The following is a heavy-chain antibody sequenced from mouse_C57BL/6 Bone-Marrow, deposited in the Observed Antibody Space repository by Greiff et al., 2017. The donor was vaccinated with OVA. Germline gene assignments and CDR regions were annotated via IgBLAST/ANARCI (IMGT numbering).Heavy chain of an antibody. CDR2: INPRSGYT. V-gene: IGHV1-4*01. Sequence: QVQLQQSGAELARPGASVKMSCKASGYTFTSYTMHWVKQRPGQGLEWIGYINPRSGYTKYNQKFKDKATLTADKSSSTAYMQLSSLTSEDSAVYYCARSGFITTVVARHMDYWGQGTSVTVSS. CDR1: GYTFTSYT. CDR3: ARSGFITTVVARHMDY. J-gene: IGHJ4*01. D-gene: IGHD1-1*01.